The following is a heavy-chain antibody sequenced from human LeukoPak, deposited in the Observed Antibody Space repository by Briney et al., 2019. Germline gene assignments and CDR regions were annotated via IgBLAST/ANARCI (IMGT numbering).Heavy chain of an antibody. Sequence: ASVKVSCKASGYTFTDYTMHWLRQAPGQRLDWMGWINGGSGNTKYSPEFQGRVTITRDTSASTAYMELSSLRSEDTAVYYCANPRYDSSGYYYVDWGQGTLVTVSS. V-gene: IGHV1-3*01. CDR3: ANPRYDSSGYYYVD. J-gene: IGHJ4*02. CDR1: GYTFTDYT. CDR2: INGGSGNT. D-gene: IGHD3-22*01.